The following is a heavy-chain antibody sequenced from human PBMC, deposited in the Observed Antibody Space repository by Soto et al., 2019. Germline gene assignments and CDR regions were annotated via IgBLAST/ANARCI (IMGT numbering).Heavy chain of an antibody. Sequence: QVQLVESGGGAVQPGRSLTLSCAASGFGFGAFGMHWVRQAPGKGLEWVAVVSNDGRSEHYADSVKGRFTISRDNSKNTLSLQMNGLRAEDTAVYYCASLGVGDWANYYYYYGMDVWGQGTTVTVSS. D-gene: IGHD2-21*02. J-gene: IGHJ6*02. CDR3: ASLGVGDWANYYYYYGMDV. V-gene: IGHV3-30*03. CDR2: VSNDGRSE. CDR1: GFGFGAFG.